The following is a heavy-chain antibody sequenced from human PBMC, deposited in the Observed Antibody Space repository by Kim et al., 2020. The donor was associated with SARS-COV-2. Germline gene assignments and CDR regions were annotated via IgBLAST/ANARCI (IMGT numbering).Heavy chain of an antibody. CDR3: VLGRVVGATVYMDV. V-gene: IGHV1-69*04. J-gene: IGHJ6*03. Sequence: SVKVSCKASGGTFSSYAISWVRQAPGQGLEWMGRIIPIFGIANYAQKFQGRVTITADKSTSTAYMELSSLTSEDTAVYFCVLGRVVGATVYMDVWGKGTTVTVSS. CDR1: GGTFSSYA. CDR2: IIPIFGIA. D-gene: IGHD2-15*01.